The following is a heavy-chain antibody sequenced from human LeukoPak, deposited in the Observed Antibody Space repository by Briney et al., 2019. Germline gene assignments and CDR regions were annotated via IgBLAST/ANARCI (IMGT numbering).Heavy chain of an antibody. CDR3: ARVSGGSYYYYYGMDV. J-gene: IGHJ6*02. CDR1: GRSISIYY. Sequence: SETLSLTCTISGRSISIYYWRWIRQPPGGGLEWIEYIYDSGNTNYNPPLKSRVTMSVDTSKNQFSLKLSSVTAADTAVYYCARVSGGSYYYYYGMDVWGQGTTVTVSS. CDR2: IYDSGNT. D-gene: IGHD1-26*01. V-gene: IGHV4-59*01.